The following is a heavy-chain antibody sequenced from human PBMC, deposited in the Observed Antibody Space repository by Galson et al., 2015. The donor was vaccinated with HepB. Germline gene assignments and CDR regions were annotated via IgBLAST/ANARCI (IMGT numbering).Heavy chain of an antibody. D-gene: IGHD2-2*01. J-gene: IGHJ4*02. CDR3: TRGACSTNNCFPFDH. Sequence: SLRLSCAASGFTYNTYAMAWVRQSPGKGLEWVPSISGSAQSTDYADSVKGRFIISRDNSKNTVYLQINSLRVEDTAVYYCTRGACSTNNCFPFDHWGQGILVTVSS. V-gene: IGHV3-23*01. CDR1: GFTYNTYA. CDR2: ISGSAQST.